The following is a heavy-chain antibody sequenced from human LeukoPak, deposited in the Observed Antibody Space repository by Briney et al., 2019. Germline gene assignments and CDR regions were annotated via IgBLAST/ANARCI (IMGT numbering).Heavy chain of an antibody. CDR3: AGHLSRPRAYGMDV. V-gene: IGHV3-66*04. CDR2: IYGGGNT. Sequence: PGGSLRLSCAVSGFTVSTNYMTWVRQAPGKGLEWVSVIYGGGNTYSADSVKGRFTISRDNYINTLYLKMRSLTAEDTAVYYCAGHLSRPRAYGMDVWGQGTTVTVSS. CDR1: GFTVSTNY. D-gene: IGHD6-6*01. J-gene: IGHJ6*01.